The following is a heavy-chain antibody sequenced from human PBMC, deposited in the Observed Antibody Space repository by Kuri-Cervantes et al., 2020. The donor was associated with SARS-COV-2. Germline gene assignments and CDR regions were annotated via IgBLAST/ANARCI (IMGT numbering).Heavy chain of an antibody. D-gene: IGHD4-11*01. CDR3: AKTRAYYYYMNV. V-gene: IGHV1-18*04. CDR2: ITVYNGNT. CDR1: GYTFTSYG. Sequence: ASVKVSCKASGYTFTSYGISWGRQAPGQGLEWMGWITVYNGNTNYAQKFQGRVTVTTDITTNTAYMELKSLRSDDTAVYFCAKTRAYYYYMNVWGKGPT. J-gene: IGHJ6*03.